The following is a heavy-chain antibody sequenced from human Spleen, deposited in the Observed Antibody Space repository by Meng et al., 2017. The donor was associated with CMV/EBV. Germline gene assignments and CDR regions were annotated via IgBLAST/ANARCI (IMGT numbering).Heavy chain of an antibody. J-gene: IGHJ5*02. D-gene: IGHD2-2*03. V-gene: IGHV3-22*01. Sequence: GGSLRLSCAASGFTVSSNYMSWVRQAPGKGLEWVGFIRSKAFGGTTEYAASVKGRFTISRDDSKSIAYLQMNSLKTEDTALYYCSRDAVDIVVVPAARPWGQGTLVTV. CDR2: IRSKAFGGTT. CDR1: GFTVSSNY. CDR3: SRDAVDIVVVPAARP.